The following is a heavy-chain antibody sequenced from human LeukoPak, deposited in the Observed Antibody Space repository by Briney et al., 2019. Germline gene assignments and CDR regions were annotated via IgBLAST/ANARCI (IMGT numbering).Heavy chain of an antibody. D-gene: IGHD2-2*02. CDR1: GFTFSVYA. CDR3: AKEHDYTNAAPEGGFES. Sequence: GGSLRLSCAASGFTFSVYAMSWVRQAPGKGLEWVSGISGSSSHTKDADFVRGRFTIYRDNSRNTLFLQLNSLTAEDTAVYYGAKEHDYTNAAPEGGFESWGQGALVIVSS. CDR2: ISGSSSHT. V-gene: IGHV3-23*01. J-gene: IGHJ4*02.